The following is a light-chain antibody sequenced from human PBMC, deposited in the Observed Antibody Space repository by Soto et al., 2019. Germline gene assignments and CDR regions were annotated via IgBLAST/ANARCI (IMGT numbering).Light chain of an antibody. CDR3: QQYNNWPPWT. J-gene: IGKJ1*01. CDR2: GAS. V-gene: IGKV3D-15*01. Sequence: IVMTQSPATLSVSPGERATLSCRASQSVNIHLAWYQQKPGQAPRLLIYGASARATGIPAKFSGSGSGTEFTLTISSLQSEDFAVYYCQQYNNWPPWTFGQGTKVDIK. CDR1: QSVNIH.